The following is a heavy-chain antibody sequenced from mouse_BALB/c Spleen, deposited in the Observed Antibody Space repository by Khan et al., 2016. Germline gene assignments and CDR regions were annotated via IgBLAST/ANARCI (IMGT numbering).Heavy chain of an antibody. CDR1: GFSLTNSG. V-gene: IGHV2-9*02. CDR2: IWAGGST. CDR3: ARDDQDFDAWFAS. J-gene: IGHJ3*01. Sequence: QVQLKQSGPGLVAPSQSLSITCTVSGFSLTNSGVHWVRQPLRKGLDWLGVIWAGGSTDYNSALMSRLSITRHTTQNQVSLKMNSLQTDDTAMYYCARDDQDFDAWFASWGQGTLVTVSA.